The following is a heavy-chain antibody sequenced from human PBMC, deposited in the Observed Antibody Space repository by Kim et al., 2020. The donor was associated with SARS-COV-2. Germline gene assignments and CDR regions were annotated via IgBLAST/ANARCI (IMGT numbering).Heavy chain of an antibody. Sequence: GGSLRLSCAASGFTFSSYSMNWVRQAPGKGLEWVSSISSSSSYIYYADSVKGRFTISRDNAKNSLYLQMNSLRAEDTAVYYCARDLLRLGGNYWGQGTLVTVSS. CDR2: ISSSSSYI. CDR1: GFTFSSYS. D-gene: IGHD3-16*01. CDR3: ARDLLRLGGNY. J-gene: IGHJ4*02. V-gene: IGHV3-21*01.